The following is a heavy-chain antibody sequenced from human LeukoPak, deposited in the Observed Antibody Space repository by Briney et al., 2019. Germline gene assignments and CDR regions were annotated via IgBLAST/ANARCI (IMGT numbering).Heavy chain of an antibody. V-gene: IGHV3-21*01. CDR2: ISSSSSYI. J-gene: IGHJ6*03. CDR3: ARDFCSSTSCYLGYYYYYYMDV. Sequence: GGSLRPSCAASGFTFSSFSMNWVRQAPGKGLEWVSSISSSSSYIYYADSVKGRFTISRDNAKNSLYLQMNSLRAEDTAVYYCARDFCSSTSCYLGYYYYYYMDVWGKGTTVTVSS. D-gene: IGHD2-2*01. CDR1: GFTFSSFS.